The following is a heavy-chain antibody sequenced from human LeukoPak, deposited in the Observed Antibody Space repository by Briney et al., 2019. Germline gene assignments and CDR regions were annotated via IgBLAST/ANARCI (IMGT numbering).Heavy chain of an antibody. CDR1: GYTFTSYD. CDR3: ARALLQPAAAGYRNWFDP. Sequence: GASVKVSCKASGYTFTSYDINWVRQATGQGLEWMGWMNPNSGNTGYAQKFQGRVTMTRNTSISTAYMELSSLRSEDTAVYYCARALLQPAAAGYRNWFDPWGQGTLVTVSS. CDR2: MNPNSGNT. V-gene: IGHV1-8*01. J-gene: IGHJ5*02. D-gene: IGHD6-13*01.